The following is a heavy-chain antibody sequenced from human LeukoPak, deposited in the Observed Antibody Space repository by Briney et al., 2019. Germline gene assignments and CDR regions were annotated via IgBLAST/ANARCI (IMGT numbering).Heavy chain of an antibody. V-gene: IGHV3-23*01. CDR2: ISGSGGST. CDR3: AKGYDSSGYLGGIFQH. Sequence: GGSLRLSCTASGFTFGDYAMSWVRQAPGKGLEWVSAISGSGGSTYYADSVKGRFTTSRDNSKNTLYLQMNSLRSEDTAVYYCAKGYDSSGYLGGIFQHWGQGTLVTVSS. CDR1: GFTFGDYA. D-gene: IGHD3-22*01. J-gene: IGHJ1*01.